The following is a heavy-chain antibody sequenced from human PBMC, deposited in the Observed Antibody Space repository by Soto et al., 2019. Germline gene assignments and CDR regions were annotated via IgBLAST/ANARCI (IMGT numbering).Heavy chain of an antibody. CDR1: GFTFSSSA. CDR3: AREHYDSSGYWFVMAV. Sequence: SVKVSCKTSGFTFSSSAVHWVRQARGHRLQWIGWIDVGSANANYAQMLQERVTISRDMSTSTAYMELSSLRPEDTAVYYCAREHYDSSGYWFVMAVWGQGTTVTVSS. J-gene: IGHJ6*02. D-gene: IGHD3-22*01. CDR2: IDVGSANA. V-gene: IGHV1-58*01.